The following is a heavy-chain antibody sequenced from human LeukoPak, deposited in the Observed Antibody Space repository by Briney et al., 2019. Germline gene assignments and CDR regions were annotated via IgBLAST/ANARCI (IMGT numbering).Heavy chain of an antibody. V-gene: IGHV4-34*01. Sequence: SETLSLTCAVYGGSFSGYYWSWIRQPPGKGLEWIGEINHSGSTNYNPSLKSRVTISVDTSKNQFSLKLSSVTAANTAVYYCARASSGWYTPEDYWGQGTLVTVSS. D-gene: IGHD6-19*01. CDR1: GGSFSGYY. CDR2: INHSGST. J-gene: IGHJ4*02. CDR3: ARASSGWYTPEDY.